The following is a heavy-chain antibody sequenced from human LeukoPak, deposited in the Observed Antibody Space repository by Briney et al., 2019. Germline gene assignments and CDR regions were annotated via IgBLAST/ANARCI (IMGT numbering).Heavy chain of an antibody. D-gene: IGHD1-14*01. V-gene: IGHV4-59*01. CDR2: IYSNGNT. CDR3: ASGTFDGPLYGTYWYFHV. CDR1: GASINNNY. J-gene: IGHJ2*01. Sequence: SETLSLTCAVSGASINNNYWTSVRPPPGKGLEWIGYIYSNGNTNYNPSLKGRVTMSIETSKNQFSLQLPSVTAADTAVYYCASGTFDGPLYGTYWYFHVWGRGTLVTVSS.